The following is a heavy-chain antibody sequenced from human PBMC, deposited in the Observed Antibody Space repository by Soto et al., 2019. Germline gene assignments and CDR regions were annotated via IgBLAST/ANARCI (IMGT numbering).Heavy chain of an antibody. CDR3: AKDQFATLSPADFDY. CDR2: ISGSGGST. J-gene: IGHJ4*02. V-gene: IGHV3-23*01. Sequence: GGSLRLSCAASGFTFSSYAMSWVRQAPGKGLEWVSAISGSGGSTYYADSVKGRFTISRDNSKNTLYLQMNSLRAEDTAVYYCAKDQFATLSPADFDYWGQGTLVTVSS. D-gene: IGHD2-15*01. CDR1: GFTFSSYA.